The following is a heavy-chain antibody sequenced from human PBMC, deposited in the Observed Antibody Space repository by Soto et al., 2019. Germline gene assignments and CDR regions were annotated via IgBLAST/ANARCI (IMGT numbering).Heavy chain of an antibody. V-gene: IGHV3-7*02. J-gene: IGHJ5*02. CDR1: GFTFTNYW. Sequence: GGSLRLSCAVSGFTFTNYWMNWDRQAPGKGPEWVANIKQDGSEKYYVDSVKGRFTISRDNAQNSLYLQMYSLRAEDTAMYYCARGMTVAANWFDTWGQGTPVTVSS. D-gene: IGHD6-19*01. CDR3: ARGMTVAANWFDT. CDR2: IKQDGSEK.